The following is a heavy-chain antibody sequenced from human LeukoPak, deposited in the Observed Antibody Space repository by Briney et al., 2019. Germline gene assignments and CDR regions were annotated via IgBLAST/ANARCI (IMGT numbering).Heavy chain of an antibody. CDR1: GFTFSTYA. D-gene: IGHD3-10*01. CDR2: ISGFGGRT. J-gene: IGHJ4*02. V-gene: IGHV3-23*01. CDR3: AREADFFGSGSPSGY. Sequence: PGGSLRLSCAASGFTFSTYAMNWVRQAPGKGLEWVSGISGFGGRTYYSHSVEGRVTISRDNSKNTLFLQMSSLRVEDTAIYYCAREADFFGSGSPSGYWGQGILVSVSS.